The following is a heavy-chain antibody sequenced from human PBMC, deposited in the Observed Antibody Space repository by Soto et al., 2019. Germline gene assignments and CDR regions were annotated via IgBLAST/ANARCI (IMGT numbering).Heavy chain of an antibody. Sequence: GSLRLSCAASGFTFSSHSMNWVRQAPGKGLEWVSSISGSSTYIYYADSVKGRFTISRDNSKNTLYLQMNSLRAEDTAVYYCAKDGSHNFDYWGQGTLVTVSS. CDR3: AKDGSHNFDY. D-gene: IGHD1-26*01. CDR1: GFTFSSHS. V-gene: IGHV3-21*01. J-gene: IGHJ4*02. CDR2: ISGSSTYI.